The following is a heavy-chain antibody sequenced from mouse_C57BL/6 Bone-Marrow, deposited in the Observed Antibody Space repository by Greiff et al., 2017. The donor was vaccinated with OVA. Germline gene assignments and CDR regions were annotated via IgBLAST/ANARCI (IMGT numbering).Heavy chain of an antibody. J-gene: IGHJ3*01. CDR2: IHPSDSDT. CDR1: GYTFTSYW. V-gene: IGHV1-74*01. Sequence: QVQLKQPGAELVKPGASVKVSCKASGYTFTSYWMHWVKQRPGQGLEWIGRIHPSDSDTNYNQKFKGKATLTVDQSSSTAYMQLSSLTSEDSAVYYLAIPQYYGSSYVEAYWGQGTLVTVSA. CDR3: AIPQYYGSSYVEAY. D-gene: IGHD1-1*01.